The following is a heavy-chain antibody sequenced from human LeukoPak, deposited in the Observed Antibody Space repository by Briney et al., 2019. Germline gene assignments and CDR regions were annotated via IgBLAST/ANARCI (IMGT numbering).Heavy chain of an antibody. CDR2: IYSGGST. J-gene: IGHJ6*03. Sequence: GGSLRLSCAASGFTVSSNYMSWVRQAPGKGLEWVSVIYSGGSTYYADSVKGRFTISRDNSKNTLYLQMNSLRAEDTAVYYCARRMVVPAAMRYFYGPNYYYYYMDVWGKGTTVTVSS. D-gene: IGHD2-2*01. V-gene: IGHV3-53*01. CDR3: ARRMVVPAAMRYFYGPNYYYYYMDV. CDR1: GFTVSSNY.